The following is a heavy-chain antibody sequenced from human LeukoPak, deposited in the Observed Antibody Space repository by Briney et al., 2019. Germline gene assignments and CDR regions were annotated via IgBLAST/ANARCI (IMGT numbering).Heavy chain of an antibody. CDR2: IYCSGST. CDR1: GGSIRSHC. V-gene: IGHV4-59*11. D-gene: IGHD6-6*01. Sequence: PSETLSLTCTVSGGSIRSHCWSWVRQPPGKGLEWIGYIYCSGSTNYNPSLKSRVTISMGTSENQFSLKLSSVTAADTAVYYCARGAAPHYSDYWGQGTLVTVSS. J-gene: IGHJ4*02. CDR3: ARGAAPHYSDY.